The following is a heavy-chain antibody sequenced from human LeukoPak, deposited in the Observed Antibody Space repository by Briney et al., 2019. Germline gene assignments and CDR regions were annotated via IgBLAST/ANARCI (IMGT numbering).Heavy chain of an antibody. V-gene: IGHV3-21*01. CDR2: ISSSTSFI. CDR3: ARDRIIYGDYGDAFDI. Sequence: GGSLRLSCAASGFTFSSYSMNWVRQAPGRGLEWVSSISSSTSFIYYADSLKGRFTISRDNAKNSLYLQMNSLRAEDTAVYYCARDRIIYGDYGDAFDIWGQGTMVTVSS. D-gene: IGHD4-17*01. J-gene: IGHJ3*02. CDR1: GFTFSSYS.